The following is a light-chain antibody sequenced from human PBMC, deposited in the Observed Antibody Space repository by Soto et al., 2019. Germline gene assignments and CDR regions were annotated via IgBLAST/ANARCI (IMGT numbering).Light chain of an antibody. CDR3: QQVNVYPST. V-gene: IGKV1-17*01. CDR2: AAS. J-gene: IGKJ4*01. CDR1: RDVGSD. Sequence: QMTQSPSSLSASVGEKIIITCRASRDVGSDVSWYQQKPGQAPKLLIYAASNLYAGVPSRSSGSRSGTEFTLTISSLQPEDFASYYCQQVNVYPSTFGGGTKVDIK.